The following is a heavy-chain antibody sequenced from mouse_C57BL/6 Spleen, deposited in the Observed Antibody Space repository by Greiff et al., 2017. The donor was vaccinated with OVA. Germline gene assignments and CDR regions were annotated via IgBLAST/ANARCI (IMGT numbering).Heavy chain of an antibody. Sequence: QVQLQQSGAELVRPGASVTLSCKASGYTFTDYEMHWGKQTPVHGLEWIGAIDPETGGTAYNQKFKGKAILTADKSSSTAYMELRSLTSEDSAVYYCTTDYYGSPFAYWGQGILVTVSA. CDR2: IDPETGGT. D-gene: IGHD1-1*01. CDR1: GYTFTDYE. J-gene: IGHJ3*01. CDR3: TTDYYGSPFAY. V-gene: IGHV1-15*01.